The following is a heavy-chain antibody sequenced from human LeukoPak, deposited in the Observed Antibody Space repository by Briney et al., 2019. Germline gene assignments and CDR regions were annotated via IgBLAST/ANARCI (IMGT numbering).Heavy chain of an antibody. CDR2: IYYSGST. V-gene: IGHV4-39*01. CDR3: ARQFMSAFDI. Sequence: SETLSLTCTVSGGSISSSSYYWGWIRQPPGKGLEWIGSIYYSGSTYYNPSLKSRVTIPVDTSKNQFSLKLSSVTAADAAVYYCARQFMSAFDIWGQGTMVTVSS. CDR1: GGSISSSSYY. D-gene: IGHD3-16*01. J-gene: IGHJ3*02.